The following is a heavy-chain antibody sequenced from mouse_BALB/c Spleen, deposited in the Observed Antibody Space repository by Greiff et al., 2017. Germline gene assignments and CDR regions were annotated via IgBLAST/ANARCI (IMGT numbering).Heavy chain of an antibody. J-gene: IGHJ4*01. Sequence: VQLQQSGPELVKPGASVRISCKASGYTFTSYYIHWVKQRPGQGLEWIGWIYPGNVNTKYNEKFKGKATLTADKSSSTAYMQLSSLTSEDSAVYFCARGWDYAMDYWGQGTSVTVSS. CDR1: GYTFTSYY. D-gene: IGHD1-1*02. CDR2: IYPGNVNT. CDR3: ARGWDYAMDY. V-gene: IGHV1S56*01.